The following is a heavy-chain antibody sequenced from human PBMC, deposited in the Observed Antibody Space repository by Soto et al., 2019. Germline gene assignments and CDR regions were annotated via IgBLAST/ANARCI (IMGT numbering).Heavy chain of an antibody. J-gene: IGHJ6*02. V-gene: IGHV3-33*01. CDR3: ARSTMVRGVMAYYYYGMDV. CDR2: IWYDGSNK. D-gene: IGHD3-10*01. Sequence: GGSLRLSCAASGFTFSSYGMHWVRQAPGKGLEWVAVIWYDGSNKYYADSVKGRFTISRDNSKNTLYLQMNSLRAEDTAVYYCARSTMVRGVMAYYYYGMDVWGQGTTVTVSS. CDR1: GFTFSSYG.